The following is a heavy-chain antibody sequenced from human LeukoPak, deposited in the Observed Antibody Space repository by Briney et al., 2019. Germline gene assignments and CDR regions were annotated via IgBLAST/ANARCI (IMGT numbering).Heavy chain of an antibody. CDR3: GRDYHLDH. Sequence: GGSLRLSCAASGFTFSSYATGWVRQAPGKGLQRISGITISGDNTYYADSVKGRFTISRDNSKNTLYLQMNSLRAEDTAIYYCGRDYHLDHWGQGTLVTVSS. V-gene: IGHV3-23*01. J-gene: IGHJ4*02. CDR1: GFTFSSYA. D-gene: IGHD1-14*01. CDR2: ITISGDNT.